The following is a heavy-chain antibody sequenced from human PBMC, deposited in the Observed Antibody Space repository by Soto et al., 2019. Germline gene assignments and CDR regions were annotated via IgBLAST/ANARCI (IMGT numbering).Heavy chain of an antibody. CDR3: ASRGTDYGDYGAFDI. J-gene: IGHJ3*02. CDR2: IYYSGST. V-gene: IGHV4-39*01. CDR1: GGSISSSSYY. D-gene: IGHD4-17*01. Sequence: ETLSLTCTVSGGSISSSSYYWGWIRQPPGKGLEWIGSIYYSGSTYYNPSLKSRVTISVDTSKNQFSLKLSSVTAADTAVYYCASRGTDYGDYGAFDIWGQGTMVTVSS.